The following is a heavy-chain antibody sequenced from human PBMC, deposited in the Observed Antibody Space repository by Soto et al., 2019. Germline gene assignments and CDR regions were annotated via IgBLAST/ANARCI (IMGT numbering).Heavy chain of an antibody. CDR3: ATALGGHIGGYNWFDP. J-gene: IGHJ5*02. V-gene: IGHV1-24*01. CDR2: FDPEDGET. CDR1: GYTLTELS. Sequence: EASVKVSCKVSGYTLTELSMHWVRQAPGKGLEWMGGFDPEDGETIYAQKFQGRVTMTEDTSTDTAYMELSSLRSEDTAVYYCATALGGHIGGYNWFDPWGQGTLVTVPQ. D-gene: IGHD5-18*01.